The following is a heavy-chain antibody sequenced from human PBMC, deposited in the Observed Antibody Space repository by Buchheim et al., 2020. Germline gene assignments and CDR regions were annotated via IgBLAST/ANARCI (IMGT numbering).Heavy chain of an antibody. J-gene: IGHJ4*02. D-gene: IGHD3-22*01. V-gene: IGHV1-2*02. CDR1: GYTFTGYY. Sequence: QVQLVQSGAEVKKPGASVKVSCKASGYTFTGYYMHWVRQAPGQGLEWMGWINPNSGGKNYAQKFQGRGTMTRDTSISPPYMELSRLRSDDTAVYYCARDRIEARYYDSSGYYSYPDYWGQGTL. CDR3: ARDRIEARYYDSSGYYSYPDY. CDR2: INPNSGGK.